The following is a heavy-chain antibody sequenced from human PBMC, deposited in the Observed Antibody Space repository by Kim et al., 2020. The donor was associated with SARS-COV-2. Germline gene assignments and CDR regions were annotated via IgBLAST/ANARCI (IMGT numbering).Heavy chain of an antibody. Sequence: GGSLRLSCAASGFTFSRYAMSWVRQAPGKGPEWIAAVNNGGNAYYANFARGRFTVSRDNSRNTLDLQMTSLTAEDTALYFCAKDHPSSGWPTFDSWGQGT. CDR3: AKDHPSSGWPTFDS. D-gene: IGHD6-19*01. CDR2: VNNGGNA. V-gene: IGHV3-23*01. CDR1: GFTFSRYA. J-gene: IGHJ4*02.